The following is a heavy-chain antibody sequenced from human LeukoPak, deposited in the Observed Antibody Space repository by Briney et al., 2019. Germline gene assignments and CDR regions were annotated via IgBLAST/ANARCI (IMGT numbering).Heavy chain of an antibody. D-gene: IGHD5-24*01. V-gene: IGHV3-48*03. CDR1: GFTVSSNH. CDR2: ISSSGTTI. CDR3: AREASRGASFDP. Sequence: GGSLRLSCVVSGFTVSSNHMSWVRQAPGKGLEWVSYISSSGTTIFYADSVKGRFTISRDNAKNSLYLQMNSLRAEDTAVYYCAREASRGASFDPWGQGTLVTVSS. J-gene: IGHJ5*02.